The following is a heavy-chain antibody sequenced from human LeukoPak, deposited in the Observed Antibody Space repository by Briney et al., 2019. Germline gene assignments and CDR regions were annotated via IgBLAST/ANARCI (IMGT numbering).Heavy chain of an antibody. J-gene: IGHJ5*02. CDR1: GGSFSGFY. CDR2: INHSGST. D-gene: IGHD3-16*02. V-gene: IGHV4-34*01. CDR3: ARCRDGPGIIVTLPEGFDP. Sequence: SETLSLTCAVYGGSFSGFYWSWIRPLPGKGLEWIGEINHSGSTNYNPSLKSRVTISVDPSKKQFSPKLSAVPAADTAVYYCARCRDGPGIIVTLPEGFDPWGQGTLVTVSS.